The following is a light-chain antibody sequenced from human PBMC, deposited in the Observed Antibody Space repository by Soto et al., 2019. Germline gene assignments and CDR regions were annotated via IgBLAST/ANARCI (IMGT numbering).Light chain of an antibody. Sequence: EIVLTQSPATLSLSPGERATLSCRASRSVNTFLAWYQQKPGQAPRLLIYDASNRATGIPARFSGSGSGTDFPLTISSLEPEDFAVYYCQQRSNWPRTFGQGTKLEIK. CDR1: RSVNTF. CDR3: QQRSNWPRT. J-gene: IGKJ2*02. CDR2: DAS. V-gene: IGKV3-11*01.